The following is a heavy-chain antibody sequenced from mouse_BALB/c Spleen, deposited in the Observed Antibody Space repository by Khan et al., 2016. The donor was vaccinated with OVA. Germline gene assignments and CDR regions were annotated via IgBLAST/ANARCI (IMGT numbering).Heavy chain of an antibody. V-gene: IGHV2-2*01. D-gene: IGHD2-14*01. CDR2: IWNGGNT. CDR3: ASNSYMSDFTY. CDR1: GFSLTTYG. Sequence: QVQLKESGPGLVQPSQSLSITCTVSGFSLTTYGVHWVRQSPGEGLEWLGLIWNGGNTDYNAAFISRLSITKDNSTSHVFFKMNSLQADDNAMYYCASNSYMSDFTYWGQGTLVTVSA. J-gene: IGHJ3*01.